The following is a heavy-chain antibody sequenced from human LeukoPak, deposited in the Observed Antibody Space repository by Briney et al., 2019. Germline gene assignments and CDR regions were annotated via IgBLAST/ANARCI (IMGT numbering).Heavy chain of an antibody. CDR1: GFTFSSYA. D-gene: IGHD6-13*01. CDR2: ISYDGSNK. CDR3: ARDREQQLGGNYYYMDV. V-gene: IGHV3-30*04. J-gene: IGHJ6*03. Sequence: GRSLRLSCAASGFTFSSYAVHWVRQAPGKGLEWVAVISYDGSNKYYADSVKGRFTISRDNSKNTLYLQMNSLRAEDTAVYYCARDREQQLGGNYYYMDVWGKGTTVTVSS.